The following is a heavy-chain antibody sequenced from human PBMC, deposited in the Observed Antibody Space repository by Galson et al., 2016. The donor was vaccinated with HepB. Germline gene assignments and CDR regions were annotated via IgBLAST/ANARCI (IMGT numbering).Heavy chain of an antibody. J-gene: IGHJ6*02. CDR1: GYRFTSYW. CDR2: IDPSDSYT. Sequence: QSGAEVKKPGESLRISCKGSGYRFTSYWISWVRQMPGQGLEWMGRIDPSDSYTNYSPSFQGHVSISADKSITTAYLQWSSLKASDTAIYYCARHKEERTTVVPQKQYYHYGMDVWGQGTTVTVSS. D-gene: IGHD4-23*01. V-gene: IGHV5-10-1*01. CDR3: ARHKEERTTVVPQKQYYHYGMDV.